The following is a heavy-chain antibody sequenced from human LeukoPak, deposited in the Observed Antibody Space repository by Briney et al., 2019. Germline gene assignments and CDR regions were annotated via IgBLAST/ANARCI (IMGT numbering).Heavy chain of an antibody. V-gene: IGHV3-23*01. Sequence: PGGSLRLSCAASGFIFSNHAMTWVRRAPGRGLEWVSVISGSDGSTYYADSVQGRFTISRDNSKNTLYLQMISLRVEDTAVYYCATSYYDFWTPYSAHWGQGTLVTVSS. CDR2: ISGSDGST. D-gene: IGHD3/OR15-3a*01. J-gene: IGHJ4*02. CDR1: GFIFSNHA. CDR3: ATSYYDFWTPYSAH.